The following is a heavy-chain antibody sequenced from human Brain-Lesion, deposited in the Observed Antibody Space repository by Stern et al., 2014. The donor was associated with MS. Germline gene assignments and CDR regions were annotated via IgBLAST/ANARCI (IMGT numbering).Heavy chain of an antibody. CDR2: VNKYGRRT. Sequence: EVQLVESGGGLVQPGGSLRISCAGSGFTFSNYWMHWVRQAPGKGQVWVSRVNKYGRRTSYADSVKGRFTMSRDNAKNTLYLQMNSLRVEDTAIYYCARGERWFDSWGQGTLVTVSS. V-gene: IGHV3-74*02. CDR3: ARGERWFDS. D-gene: IGHD3-10*01. J-gene: IGHJ5*01. CDR1: GFTFSNYW.